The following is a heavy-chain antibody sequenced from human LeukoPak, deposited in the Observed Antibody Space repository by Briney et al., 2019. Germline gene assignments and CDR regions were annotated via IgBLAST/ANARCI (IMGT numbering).Heavy chain of an antibody. J-gene: IGHJ4*02. V-gene: IGHV3-9*01. CDR3: VKGDWFDN. CDR2: VSRNSGST. CDR1: GFIFDDFA. Sequence: PGRSLRLSCAASGFIFDDFAMHWVRHAPGKGLEWVSGVSRNSGSTDYADSVKGRFTISRDNAKNSVYLQMNSLRVEDTAFYYCVKGDWFDNWGQGTLVTVSS. D-gene: IGHD2-21*01.